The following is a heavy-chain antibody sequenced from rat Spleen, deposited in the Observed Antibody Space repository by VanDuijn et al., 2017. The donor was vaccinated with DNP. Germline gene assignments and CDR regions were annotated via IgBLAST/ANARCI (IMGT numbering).Heavy chain of an antibody. Sequence: EVQLQESGPGLVKPSQSLSLTCSVTGYSITSNFRWSWIRKFPGNTLEWMGYINSAGSTDYNPSLKSRISITRDSSKNQFFLQVNSVTTEDTATYYCAVQLAVFDYWGQGVMVTVSS. D-gene: IGHD5-1*01. V-gene: IGHV3-3*01. J-gene: IGHJ2*01. CDR2: INSAGST. CDR3: AVQLAVFDY. CDR1: GYSITSNFR.